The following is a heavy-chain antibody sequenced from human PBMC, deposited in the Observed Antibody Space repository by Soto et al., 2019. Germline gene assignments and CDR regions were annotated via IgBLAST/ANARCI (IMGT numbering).Heavy chain of an antibody. CDR2: IHSDGKIT. D-gene: IGHD3-10*01. V-gene: IGHV3-74*01. J-gene: IGHJ6*02. CDR1: GFTFGNYW. CDR3: AKDQEGSGSHWLGYNYYGMDV. Sequence: EVQLVESGGGLVQPGGSLRLSCATSGFTFGNYWMYWVRQAPGKGLVWVSRIHSDGKITTYADSVKGRFTISRDIAKNTLYLQMNSLRAEDTAVYFCAKDQEGSGSHWLGYNYYGMDVWGQGTTVTVSS.